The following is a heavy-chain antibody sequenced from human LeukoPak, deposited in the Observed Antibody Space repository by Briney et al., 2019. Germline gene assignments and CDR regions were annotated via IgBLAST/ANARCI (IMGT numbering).Heavy chain of an antibody. CDR1: GYTFTDYY. CDR2: INPNSGGS. Sequence: ASVKVSCKASGYTFTDYYMHWVRQAPGQGLEWMGWINPNSGGSNYEQKFQGRVTMTRDTSISTAYMELSRLISDDTAVYSCARGTDSATLTALDYWGQGTLVTVSS. J-gene: IGHJ4*02. CDR3: ARGTDSATLTALDY. D-gene: IGHD5-18*01. V-gene: IGHV1-2*02.